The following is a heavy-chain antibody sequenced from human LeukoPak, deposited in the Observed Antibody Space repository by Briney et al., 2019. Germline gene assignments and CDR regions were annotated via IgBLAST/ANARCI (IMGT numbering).Heavy chain of an antibody. CDR2: ISWNSGSI. V-gene: IGHV3-9*01. Sequence: PGGSLRLSCEASGYTFDDYAMHWVRQAPGEGLEWGSGISWNSGSIGYADSVKGRFSISRDNGKNSLYLQMNSLRTEDTALYYCAKGHTYGLGESYLDIWGQGTLVSVSS. J-gene: IGHJ4*02. CDR1: GYTFDDYA. D-gene: IGHD5-18*01. CDR3: AKGHTYGLGESYLDI.